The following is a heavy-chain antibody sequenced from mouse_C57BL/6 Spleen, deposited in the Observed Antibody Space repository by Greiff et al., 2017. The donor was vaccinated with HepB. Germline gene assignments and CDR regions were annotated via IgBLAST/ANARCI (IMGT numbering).Heavy chain of an antibody. J-gene: IGHJ1*03. Sequence: QVQLQQPGAELVMPGASVKLSCKASGYTFTSYWMHWVKQRPGQGLEWIGEIDPSDSYTNYNQTFKGKSTLTVDKSSSTAYMQLSSLTSEDSAVYYCARGYYYGRGGYFDVWGTGTTVTVSS. CDR2: IDPSDSYT. CDR3: ARGYYYGRGGYFDV. V-gene: IGHV1-69*01. D-gene: IGHD1-1*01. CDR1: GYTFTSYW.